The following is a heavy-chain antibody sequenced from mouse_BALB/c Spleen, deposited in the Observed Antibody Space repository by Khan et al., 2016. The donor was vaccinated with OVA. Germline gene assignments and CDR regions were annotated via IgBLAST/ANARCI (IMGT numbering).Heavy chain of an antibody. CDR2: IWSDGST. J-gene: IGHJ4*01. CDR1: GFSLTSYG. V-gene: IGHV2-6-1*01. Sequence: VQLQESGPGLVAPSQSLSITCTISGFSLTSYGVHWVRQPPGKGLEWLVVIWSDGSTTSNSALKSRLSITKDNSKSQVFLKMNSLQIDDTAMYDCARHDRYFYAMDYWGQGTSVTVSS. D-gene: IGHD2-14*01. CDR3: ARHDRYFYAMDY.